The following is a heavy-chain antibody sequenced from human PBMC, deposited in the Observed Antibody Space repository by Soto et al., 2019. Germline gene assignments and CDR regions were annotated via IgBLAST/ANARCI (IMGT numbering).Heavy chain of an antibody. D-gene: IGHD5-18*01. CDR2: IYSSGST. V-gene: IGHV3-53*01. Sequence: GGSLRLSCADSGLSFSSYGMHWVRQAPGKGLEWVSFIYSSGSTYYADSVKGRFTISRDNFKNTLYLQMNSLRAEDTAVYYCARGYSYTQPVFDYWGLGTLVTVSS. CDR3: ARGYSYTQPVFDY. J-gene: IGHJ4*02. CDR1: GLSFSSYG.